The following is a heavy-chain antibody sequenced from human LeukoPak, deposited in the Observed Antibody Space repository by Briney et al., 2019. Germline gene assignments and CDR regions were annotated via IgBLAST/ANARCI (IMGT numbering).Heavy chain of an antibody. Sequence: AGVKVSHQASGYSFPCYYMHLVRQAPAPGMERMGVININSGGTSDAQKFQGWVAMTTNTSISTAYMQLSRLRPNDTAVYYCARAHDRSGWCYRPGGFDYWGAGALVTVSS. J-gene: IGHJ4*02. CDR1: GYSFPCYY. V-gene: IGHV1-2*04. CDR2: ININSGGT. CDR3: ARAHDRSGWCYRPGGFDY. D-gene: IGHD6-19*01.